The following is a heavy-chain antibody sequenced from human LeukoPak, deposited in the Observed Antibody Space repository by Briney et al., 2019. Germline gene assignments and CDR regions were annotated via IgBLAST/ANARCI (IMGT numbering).Heavy chain of an antibody. CDR3: ARDRIVELTTDAFDM. D-gene: IGHD1-26*01. CDR1: GFTFRTYW. CDR2: IKQDGNEK. V-gene: IGHV3-7*03. J-gene: IGHJ3*02. Sequence: GGSLRLSCAASGFTFRTYWMSWVRQAPGKGLEWVANIKQDGNEKYYVDSVKGRFTISRDNAKNSLYLQMNSLRAEDTALYYCARDRIVELTTDAFDMWGQGTMVTVSS.